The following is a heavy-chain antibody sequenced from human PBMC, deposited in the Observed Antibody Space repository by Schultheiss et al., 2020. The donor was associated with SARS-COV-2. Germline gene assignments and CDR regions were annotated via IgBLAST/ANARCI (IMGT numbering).Heavy chain of an antibody. D-gene: IGHD3-22*01. CDR1: GASISSGGYY. J-gene: IGHJ3*02. Sequence: SETLSLTCTVSGASISSGGYYWSWIRQHPGKGLEWIGYIYYSGSTYYNPSLKSRVTISVDTSKNQFSLKLSSVTAADTAVYYCARPGYYDSSGYYPDAFDIWGQGTMVTVSS. CDR3: ARPGYYDSSGYYPDAFDI. V-gene: IGHV4-31*03. CDR2: IYYSGST.